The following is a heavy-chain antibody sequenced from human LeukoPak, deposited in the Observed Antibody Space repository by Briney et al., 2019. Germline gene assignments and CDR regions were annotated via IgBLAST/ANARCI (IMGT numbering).Heavy chain of an antibody. J-gene: IGHJ4*02. CDR1: GGSISSSSYY. D-gene: IGHD2/OR15-2a*01. V-gene: IGHV4-39*01. Sequence: SETLSLTCTVSGGSISSSSYYCGWIRQPPGKGLEWIGSIYYSGSTYYDPSLKSRVTISVDTSKNQFSLKLSSVTAADTAVYYCARLTIYASGEDSWGQGTLVTVSS. CDR2: IYYSGST. CDR3: ARLTIYASGEDS.